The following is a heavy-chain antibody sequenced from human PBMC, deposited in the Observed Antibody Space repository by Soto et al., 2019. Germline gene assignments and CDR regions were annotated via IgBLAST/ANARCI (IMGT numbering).Heavy chain of an antibody. J-gene: IGHJ5*02. D-gene: IGHD1-26*01. CDR2: IYYSGST. V-gene: IGHV4-31*03. CDR1: GGSISSGGYY. CDR3: ARGRVGATVWFDP. Sequence: QVQLQESGPGLVKPSQTLSLTCTVSGGSISSGGYYWSWIRQHPGKGLEWIGYIYYSGSTYYNPALKSRVTISVDTSKNQFSLKLRSVTAADTAVYYCARGRVGATVWFDPWGQGTLVTVSS.